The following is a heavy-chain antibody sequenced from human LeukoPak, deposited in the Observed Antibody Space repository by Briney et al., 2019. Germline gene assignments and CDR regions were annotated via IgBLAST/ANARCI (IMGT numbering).Heavy chain of an antibody. CDR2: ISAYNGNT. V-gene: IGHV1-18*01. D-gene: IGHD2-8*01. Sequence: GASVKVSCKASGYTFTSYGISWVRQAPGQGLEWMGWISAYNGNTNYAQKFQGRVTMTTDTSTSTAYMELRSLRSDDTAVYYCARVSIVLMVFKWFDPWGQGTLVTVSS. CDR3: ARVSIVLMVFKWFDP. J-gene: IGHJ5*02. CDR1: GYTFTSYG.